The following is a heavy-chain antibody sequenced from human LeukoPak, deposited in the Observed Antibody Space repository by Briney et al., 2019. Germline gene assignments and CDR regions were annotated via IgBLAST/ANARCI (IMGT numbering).Heavy chain of an antibody. D-gene: IGHD3-22*01. CDR3: ARHRYYYDSSGYYYQP. Sequence: SETLSLTCTVSGASISSYYWSWIRQPPGKGLEWVGYIYYSGSTNYNPSLKSRVTISVDTSKNQFSLRLSSVTAADTAVYYCARHRYYYDSSGYYYQPWGQGTLVTVSS. CDR1: GASISSYY. J-gene: IGHJ5*02. CDR2: IYYSGST. V-gene: IGHV4-59*01.